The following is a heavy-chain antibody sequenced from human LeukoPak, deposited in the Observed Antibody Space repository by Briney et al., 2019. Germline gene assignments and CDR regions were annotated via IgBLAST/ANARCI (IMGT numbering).Heavy chain of an antibody. CDR1: GYTFTSYY. Sequence: ASVKVSCKASGYTFTSYYIHWVRQAPGQGLEWMGWINPNSGGTNYAQKFQGRVTMTRDTSISTAYMELSRLRSDDTAVYYCARDPFYYYDSSGYYGTPDYWGQGTLVTVSS. CDR3: ARDPFYYYDSSGYYGTPDY. V-gene: IGHV1-2*02. J-gene: IGHJ4*02. D-gene: IGHD3-22*01. CDR2: INPNSGGT.